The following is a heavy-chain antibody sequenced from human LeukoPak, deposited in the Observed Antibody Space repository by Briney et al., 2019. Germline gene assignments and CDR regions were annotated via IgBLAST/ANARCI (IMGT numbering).Heavy chain of an antibody. CDR1: GYTLTSYY. CDR3: ARAPNRYNWNYVGDY. Sequence: GASVKVSCKASGYTLTSYYMHWVRQAPGQGLEWMGWINPNSGGTNYAQKFQGRVTMTRDTSISTAYMELSRLRSDDTAVYYCARAPNRYNWNYVGDYWGQGTLVTVSS. CDR2: INPNSGGT. J-gene: IGHJ4*02. V-gene: IGHV1-2*02. D-gene: IGHD1-7*01.